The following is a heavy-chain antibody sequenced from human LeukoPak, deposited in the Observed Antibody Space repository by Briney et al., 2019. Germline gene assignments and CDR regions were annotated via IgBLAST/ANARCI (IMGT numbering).Heavy chain of an antibody. Sequence: ASVKVSCKASGYTFTGYYMHWVRQAPGQGLEWMGIINPSGGSTSYAQKFQGRATMTRDMSTSTVYMELSSLRSEDTAVYYCARAFGESRDYYMDVWGKGTTVTVS. CDR1: GYTFTGYY. V-gene: IGHV1-46*01. CDR2: INPSGGST. J-gene: IGHJ6*03. D-gene: IGHD3-10*01. CDR3: ARAFGESRDYYMDV.